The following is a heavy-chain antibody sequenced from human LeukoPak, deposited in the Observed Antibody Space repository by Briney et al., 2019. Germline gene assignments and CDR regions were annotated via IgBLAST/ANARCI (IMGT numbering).Heavy chain of an antibody. Sequence: GGSLRLSCAASGFSFSSYAMSWVRQAPGKGLDWVSAISGSGGSTYYADSVKGRFTISRDNAKNSLYLQMNSLRAEDTAVYYCARVYYDSSAYYGWGWFDPWGQGTLVTVSS. V-gene: IGHV3-23*01. CDR2: ISGSGGST. CDR1: GFSFSSYA. D-gene: IGHD3-22*01. CDR3: ARVYYDSSAYYGWGWFDP. J-gene: IGHJ5*02.